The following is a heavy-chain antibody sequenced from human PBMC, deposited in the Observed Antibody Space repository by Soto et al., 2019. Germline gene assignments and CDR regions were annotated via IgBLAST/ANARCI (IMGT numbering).Heavy chain of an antibody. V-gene: IGHV1-18*01. Sequence: ASVKVSCQASGYTFTSYGISWVRQAPGQGLEWMGWISAYNGNTNYAQKLQGRVTMTTDTSTSTAYMELRSLRSDDTAVYYCARDLKPDYYGSGSSLWGQGTLVTVSS. J-gene: IGHJ4*02. CDR1: GYTFTSYG. D-gene: IGHD3-10*01. CDR3: ARDLKPDYYGSGSSL. CDR2: ISAYNGNT.